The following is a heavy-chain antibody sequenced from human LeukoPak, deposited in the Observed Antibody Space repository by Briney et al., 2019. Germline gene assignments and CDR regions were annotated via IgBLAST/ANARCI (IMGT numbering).Heavy chain of an antibody. D-gene: IGHD1-26*01. CDR1: GGSISSYY. Sequence: SETLSLTCTVSGGSISSYYWSWPRQPPGKGLEWIGYVYYSGNTNDNPSLKSRVTISIDTSRNQFYLKMSSVTAADTAVYYCARVGSGSFDYWGQGTLVTVSS. CDR3: ARVGSGSFDY. CDR2: VYYSGNT. V-gene: IGHV4-59*01. J-gene: IGHJ4*02.